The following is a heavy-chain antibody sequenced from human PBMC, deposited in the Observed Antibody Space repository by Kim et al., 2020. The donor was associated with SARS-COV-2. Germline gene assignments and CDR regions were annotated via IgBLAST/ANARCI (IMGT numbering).Heavy chain of an antibody. J-gene: IGHJ6*01. CDR2: ISSSGSTI. D-gene: IGHD2-21*02. CDR3: ARATYCGGDCYAHYYYYYDMHV. CDR1: GFTFSDYY. Sequence: GGSLRLSCAASGFTFSDYYMSWIRQTPGKGLEWVSYISSSGSTIYYADSVKGRFTISRDKAKNSLYLQMNSLRAEDTAVYYCARATYCGGDCYAHYYYYYDMHVWGQGTTVTVSS. V-gene: IGHV3-11*04.